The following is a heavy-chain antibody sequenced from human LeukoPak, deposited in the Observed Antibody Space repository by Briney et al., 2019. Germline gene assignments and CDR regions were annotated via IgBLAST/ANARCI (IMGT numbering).Heavy chain of an antibody. CDR1: GFSVSNYY. CDR2: MYTGGGR. V-gene: IGHV3-66*01. J-gene: IGHJ4*02. Sequence: GGSLRLSCAASGFSVSNYYMSWVRQPPGKGLEWVSVMYTGGGRYYGDSVKGRFTISRDNSKNTVSLQMNSLRVEDTALYYCTRGQSYCGADCYSDWGQGTLVTVSS. CDR3: TRGQSYCGADCYSD. D-gene: IGHD2-21*02.